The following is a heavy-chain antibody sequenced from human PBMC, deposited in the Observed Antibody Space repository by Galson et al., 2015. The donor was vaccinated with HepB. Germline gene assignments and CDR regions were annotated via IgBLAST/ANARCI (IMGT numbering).Heavy chain of an antibody. V-gene: IGHV3-33*06. CDR2: IWYDGSNK. D-gene: IGHD2-15*01. CDR3: AKDLAHDIGYCNYYSMDV. CDR1: GFTFSSYG. Sequence: SLRLSCAASGFTFSSYGMHWVRQSPGKGLEWVAVIWYDGSNKYYADSVKGRFTISRDNSKNTLYLQMNSLRGEDTAVYYCAKDLAHDIGYCNYYSMDVWGQGTTVSVSS. J-gene: IGHJ6*02.